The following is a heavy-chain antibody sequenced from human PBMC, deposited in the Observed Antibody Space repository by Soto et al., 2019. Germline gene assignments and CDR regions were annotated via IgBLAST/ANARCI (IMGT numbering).Heavy chain of an antibody. Sequence: ESGGGLVKPGGSLRLSCAASGFTFSSYSMNWVRQAPGKGLEWVSSISSSSSYIYYADSVKGRFTISRDNAKNSLYLQMNSLRAEDTAVYYCARDEDIVVVPAASGAFDIWGQGTMVTVSS. D-gene: IGHD2-2*01. V-gene: IGHV3-21*01. CDR2: ISSSSSYI. CDR3: ARDEDIVVVPAASGAFDI. CDR1: GFTFSSYS. J-gene: IGHJ3*02.